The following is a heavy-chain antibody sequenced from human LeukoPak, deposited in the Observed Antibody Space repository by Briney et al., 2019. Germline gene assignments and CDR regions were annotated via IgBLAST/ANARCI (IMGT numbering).Heavy chain of an antibody. V-gene: IGHV3-23*01. CDR1: GFTFSSYG. Sequence: GGSLRLSCAASGFTFSSYGMSWVRQAPGKGLEWVSAISGSGGSTYYADSVKGRFTISRDNSKNTLYLQMNSLRPEDTAVYYCARDGRATESAFDIWGQGTMVTVSS. J-gene: IGHJ3*02. CDR3: ARDGRATESAFDI. CDR2: ISGSGGST. D-gene: IGHD5-12*01.